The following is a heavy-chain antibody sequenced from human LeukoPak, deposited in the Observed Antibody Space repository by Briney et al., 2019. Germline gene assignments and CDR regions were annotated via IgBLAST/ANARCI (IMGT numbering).Heavy chain of an antibody. Sequence: GGSLRLSCAASGFAFSSFAMGWVRQSPGKGLEWLSTIIGGGNTTFYADSVKGRFTISRDNSKNTLYLHMDSLRPDDTAIYYCTKELHVAVAVADYYYFYMDVWGRGTAVTVSS. D-gene: IGHD6-19*01. CDR2: IIGGGNTT. CDR3: TKELHVAVAVADYYYFYMDV. CDR1: GFAFSSFA. V-gene: IGHV3-23*01. J-gene: IGHJ6*03.